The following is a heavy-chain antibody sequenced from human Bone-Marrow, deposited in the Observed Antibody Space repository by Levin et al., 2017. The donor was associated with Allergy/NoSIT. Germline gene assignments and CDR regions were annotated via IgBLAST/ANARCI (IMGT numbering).Heavy chain of an antibody. CDR3: ARVSPYDSSGYYLFAFDI. CDR1: GFTFSSYA. D-gene: IGHD3-22*01. CDR2: ISYDGSNK. V-gene: IGHV3-30*04. Sequence: PGGSLRLSCAASGFTFSSYAMHWVRQAPGKGLEWVAVISYDGSNKYYADSVKGRFTISRDNSKNTLYLQMNSLRAEDTAVYYCARVSPYDSSGYYLFAFDIWGQGTMVTVSS. J-gene: IGHJ3*02.